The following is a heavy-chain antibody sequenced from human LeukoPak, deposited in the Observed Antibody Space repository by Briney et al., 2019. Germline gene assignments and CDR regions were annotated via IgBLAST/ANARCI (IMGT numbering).Heavy chain of an antibody. D-gene: IGHD6-6*01. CDR2: INHSGST. J-gene: IGHJ4*02. CDR1: GGSFSGYY. Sequence: PSETLSLTCAVYGGSFSGYYWSWIRQPPGKGLEWIGEINHSGSTNYNPSLKSRVTISVDTSKNQFSLKLSSVTAADTAVYYCARGYSSSAERALGYWGQGTLVTVPS. CDR3: ARGYSSSAERALGY. V-gene: IGHV4-34*01.